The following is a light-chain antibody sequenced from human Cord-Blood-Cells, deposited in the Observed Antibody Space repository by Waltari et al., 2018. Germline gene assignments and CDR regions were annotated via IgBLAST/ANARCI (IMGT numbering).Light chain of an antibody. Sequence: IKLPPSPSSLSASVGDRLTITCQASQDISNYLNWYQQKPGKAPKLLIYDASNLETGVPSRFSGSGSGTDFTFTISSLQPEDIATYYCQLYDNPITFGQGTRLEIK. CDR3: QLYDNPIT. J-gene: IGKJ5*01. CDR1: QDISNY. CDR2: DAS. V-gene: IGKV1-33*01.